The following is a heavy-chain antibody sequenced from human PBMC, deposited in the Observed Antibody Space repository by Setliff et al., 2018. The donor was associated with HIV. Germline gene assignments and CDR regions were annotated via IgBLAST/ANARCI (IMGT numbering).Heavy chain of an antibody. J-gene: IGHJ4*02. D-gene: IGHD6-19*01. CDR1: VGSFNGYY. CDR2: INHSGST. Sequence: PSETLSLTCAVYVGSFNGYYWSWIRQPPGKGLEWIGEINHSGSTNYNPSLKSRLTIALDTSKNQFSLNLHSVTAADTAVYYCTIEGAGTIVYSWGQGTLVTVSS. V-gene: IGHV4-34*01. CDR3: TIEGAGTIVYS.